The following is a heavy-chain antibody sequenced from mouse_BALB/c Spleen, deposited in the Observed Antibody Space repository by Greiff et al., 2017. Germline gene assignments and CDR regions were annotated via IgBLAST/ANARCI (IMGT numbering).Heavy chain of an antibody. CDR3: AREGYYYGLGYFDV. CDR2: IYPGDGDT. Sequence: QVQLKQSGPELVKPGASVKISCKASGYAFSSSWMNWVKQRPGQGLEWIGRIYPGDGDTNYNGKFKGKATLTADKSSSTAYMQLSSLTSVDSAVYFCAREGYYYGLGYFDVWGAGTTVTVSS. CDR1: GYAFSSSW. D-gene: IGHD1-1*01. J-gene: IGHJ1*01. V-gene: IGHV1-82*01.